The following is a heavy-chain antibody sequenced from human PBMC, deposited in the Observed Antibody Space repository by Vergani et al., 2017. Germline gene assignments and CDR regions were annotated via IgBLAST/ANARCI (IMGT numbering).Heavy chain of an antibody. CDR1: GDSVISTDYH. CDR2: MDYSGST. CDR3: ASKRGACRAAYCHSYDF. V-gene: IGHV4-39*01. D-gene: IGHD2-15*01. Sequence: QVQLQESGPGLVKPSETLSLTCTVSGDSVISTDYHWGWIRQPPGRRRLCIGSMDYSGSTSYNPSLESRISISFETPKNQFSLRLTSVTAADPVVYYCASKRGACRAAYCHSYDFWGPGTLVGVSS. J-gene: IGHJ4*02.